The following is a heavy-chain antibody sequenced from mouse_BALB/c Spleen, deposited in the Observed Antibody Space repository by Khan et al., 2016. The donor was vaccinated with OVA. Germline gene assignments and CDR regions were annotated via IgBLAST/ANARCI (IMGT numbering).Heavy chain of an antibody. CDR3: ARSGIYDGYYYAMDY. V-gene: IGHV1S29*02. Sequence: EVQLKQSGPELVKPGASVKISCKASGYTFTDYNIHWVKQSHGKSLEWIGYIYPYNGGTAYNQKFKSKATLTVDNSSSTAYMELRSLTSEDSAVYYCARSGIYDGYYYAMDYWGQGTSVTVSS. J-gene: IGHJ4*01. D-gene: IGHD2-3*01. CDR1: GYTFTDYN. CDR2: IYPYNGGT.